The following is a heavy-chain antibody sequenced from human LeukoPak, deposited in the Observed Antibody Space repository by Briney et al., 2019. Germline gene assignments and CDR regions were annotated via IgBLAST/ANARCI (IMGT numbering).Heavy chain of an antibody. J-gene: IGHJ3*02. Sequence: GESLKIPCKGSGYRFTSSWISWVRQMPGKGLEWMGWIDPSESYTNYSPSFQGHVTISADKSISTAYLQWSSLKASDTAMYYCARLRLGELSDAFDIWGQGTMVTVSS. CDR1: GYRFTSSW. D-gene: IGHD3-16*02. CDR3: ARLRLGELSDAFDI. CDR2: IDPSESYT. V-gene: IGHV5-10-1*01.